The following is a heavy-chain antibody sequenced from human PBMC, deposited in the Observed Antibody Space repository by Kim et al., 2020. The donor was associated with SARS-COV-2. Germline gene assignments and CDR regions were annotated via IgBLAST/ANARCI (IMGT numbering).Heavy chain of an antibody. CDR2: IWYDGRNK. CDR3: ASDRSIYYYDSSGLDY. Sequence: GGSLRLSCAASGFTFSSYGMHWVRQAPGKGLEWVAVIWYDGRNKYYAGSVKGRFTISRDNSKNTLYLQMNSLRAVDTAVYYCASDRSIYYYDSSGLDYWGQGTLVTVSS. J-gene: IGHJ4*02. CDR1: GFTFSSYG. V-gene: IGHV3-33*01. D-gene: IGHD3-22*01.